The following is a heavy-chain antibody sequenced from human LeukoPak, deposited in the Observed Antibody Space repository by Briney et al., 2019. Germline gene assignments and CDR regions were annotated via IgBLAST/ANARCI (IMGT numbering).Heavy chain of an antibody. CDR1: GFTFSSYT. Sequence: GGSLRLSCAASGFTFSSYTMNWVRQAPGKGLEWVSSISSSSSYIYYADSVKGRFTISRDNAKNSLYLQMNNLRAEDTAVYYCAREKYDILTGYSADAFDIWGQGTMVTVSS. CDR2: ISSSSSYI. V-gene: IGHV3-21*01. J-gene: IGHJ3*02. CDR3: AREKYDILTGYSADAFDI. D-gene: IGHD3-9*01.